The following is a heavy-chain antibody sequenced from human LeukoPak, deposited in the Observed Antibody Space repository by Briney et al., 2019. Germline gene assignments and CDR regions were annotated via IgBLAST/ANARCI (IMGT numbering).Heavy chain of an antibody. D-gene: IGHD6-19*01. CDR2: ISSNGGST. CDR1: GFTFSSYA. CDR3: ARGVLARGSSGWYFDY. J-gene: IGHJ4*02. V-gene: IGHV3-64*01. Sequence: GGSLRLSCAASGFTFSSYAMHWVRQAPGKGLEYVSAISSNGGSTYYANSVKGRFTISRDNSKNTLYLQMGSLRAEDMAVYYCARGVLARGSSGWYFDYWGQGTLVTVSS.